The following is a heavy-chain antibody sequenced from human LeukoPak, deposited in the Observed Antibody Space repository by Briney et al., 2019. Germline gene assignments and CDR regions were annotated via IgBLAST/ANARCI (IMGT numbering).Heavy chain of an antibody. CDR1: GGSFSGYY. CDR3: ARGWSYYGSGSYYFDY. V-gene: IGHV4-34*01. D-gene: IGHD3-10*01. Sequence: PSETLSLTCAVYGGSFSGYYWSWIRQPPGKGLEWIGEINHSGSTNYNPSLKSRVTISVDTSKNQFSLQLSSVTAADTAVYYCARGWSYYGSGSYYFDYWGQGTLVTVSS. CDR2: INHSGST. J-gene: IGHJ4*02.